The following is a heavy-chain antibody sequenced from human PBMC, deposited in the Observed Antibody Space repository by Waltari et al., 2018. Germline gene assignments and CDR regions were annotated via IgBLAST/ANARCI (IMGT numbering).Heavy chain of an antibody. CDR3: ARGRSYDFWSGYLN. CDR2: INHSGST. D-gene: IGHD3-3*01. Sequence: QVQLQQWGAGLLKPSETLSLTCAVYGGSFSGYYWSWIRQPPGKGLEWLGEINHSGSTNYNPSLKSRVTISVDTSKNQFSLKLSSVTAADTAVYYCARGRSYDFWSGYLNWGQGTLVTVSS. J-gene: IGHJ4*02. V-gene: IGHV4-34*01. CDR1: GGSFSGYY.